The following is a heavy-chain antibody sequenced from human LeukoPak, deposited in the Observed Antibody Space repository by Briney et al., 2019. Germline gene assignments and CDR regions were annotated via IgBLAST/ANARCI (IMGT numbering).Heavy chain of an antibody. D-gene: IGHD4-17*01. V-gene: IGHV3-69-1*01. J-gene: IGHJ4*02. CDR3: ARTQTMTAVTTYDY. CDR1: GFTFSNYA. CDR2: ISSGATI. Sequence: GGSLRLSCAASGFTFSNYAMNWVRQAPGKGLEWLSYISSGATIYYADSVKGRFTISRDNAENSLYLQMNSLRAEDTAVYCCARTQTMTAVTTYDYWGQGTLVTVSS.